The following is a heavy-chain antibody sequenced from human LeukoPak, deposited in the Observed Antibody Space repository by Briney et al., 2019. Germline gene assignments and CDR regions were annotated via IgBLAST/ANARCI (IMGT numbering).Heavy chain of an antibody. CDR3: TRAPPGMTMMTDY. D-gene: IGHD3-22*01. Sequence: ASVKVSCKASGYTFTNYHIAWVRQAPGQGLEWMGWVSTNDGNTVYAQRLQGRVTMTTDTSTSVAYMELRSLTSDDAAVYYCTRAPPGMTMMTDYWGQGTLVTVSS. CDR2: VSTNDGNT. J-gene: IGHJ4*02. V-gene: IGHV1-18*01. CDR1: GYTFTNYH.